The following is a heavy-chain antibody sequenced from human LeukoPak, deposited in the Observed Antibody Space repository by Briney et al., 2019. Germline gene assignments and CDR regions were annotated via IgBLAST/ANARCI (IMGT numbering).Heavy chain of an antibody. CDR3: ARVRSGWPHDAFDI. V-gene: IGHV7-4-1*02. CDR2: INTNTGNP. D-gene: IGHD6-19*01. Sequence: HGASVKVSCKASGYTFTSYAMNWVRQAPGQGLEWMGWINTNTGNPTYAQGFTGRFVFSLDTSVSTAYLQISSLKAEDTAVYYCARVRSGWPHDAFDIWGQGTMVTVSS. J-gene: IGHJ3*02. CDR1: GYTFTSYA.